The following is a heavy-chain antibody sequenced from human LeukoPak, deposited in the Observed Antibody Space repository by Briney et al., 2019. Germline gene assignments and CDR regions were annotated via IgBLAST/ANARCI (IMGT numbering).Heavy chain of an antibody. V-gene: IGHV3-15*01. CDR1: GFTFSNAW. CDR2: IKSKTDGGTT. D-gene: IGHD3-10*01. Sequence: GGSLRLSCAASGFTFSNAWMSWVRQAPGQGLEWVGRIKSKTDGGTTDYAAPVKGRFTISRDDSKNTLYLQMNSLKTEDTAVYYCTTRDEYYYGSGSYYNREYFDYWGQGTLVTVSS. J-gene: IGHJ4*02. CDR3: TTRDEYYYGSGSYYNREYFDY.